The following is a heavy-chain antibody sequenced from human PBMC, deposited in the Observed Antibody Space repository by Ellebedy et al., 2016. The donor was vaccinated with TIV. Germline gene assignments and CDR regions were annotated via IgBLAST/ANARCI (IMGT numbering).Heavy chain of an antibody. CDR3: ARDDGIAAAGRFDY. Sequence: ASVKVSCXASGGTFSSYAISWVRQAPGQGLEWMGWISAYNGNTNYAQKLQGRVTMTTDTSTSTAYMELRSLRSDDTAVYYCARDDGIAAAGRFDYWGQGTLVTVSS. CDR1: GGTFSSYA. V-gene: IGHV1-18*01. D-gene: IGHD6-13*01. J-gene: IGHJ4*02. CDR2: ISAYNGNT.